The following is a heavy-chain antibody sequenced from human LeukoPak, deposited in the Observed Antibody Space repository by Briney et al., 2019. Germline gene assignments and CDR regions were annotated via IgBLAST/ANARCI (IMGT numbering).Heavy chain of an antibody. J-gene: IGHJ6*02. CDR2: IRSKANSYAT. CDR1: GFTFSGSA. V-gene: IGHV3-73*01. D-gene: IGHD3-22*01. Sequence: PGGSLRLSCAASGFTFSGSAMHWVRQASGKGLEWVGRIRSKANSYATAYAASVKGRFTISRDDSKNTAYPQMNSLKTEDTAVYYCTTSYDSSGYYSPYGMDVWGQGTTVTVSS. CDR3: TTSYDSSGYYSPYGMDV.